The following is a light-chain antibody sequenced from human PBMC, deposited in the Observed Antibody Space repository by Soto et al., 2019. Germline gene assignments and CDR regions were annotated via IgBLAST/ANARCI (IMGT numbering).Light chain of an antibody. CDR1: QSLLHSNGYNY. J-gene: IGKJ1*01. CDR3: MQALQTPRT. Sequence: DIVMTQSPLSLPVTPGEPASISCRSSQSLLHSNGYNYLDWYLQTPGQSPLLLIYLGSNRASGVPSRCSGSGSGTDFTLKISRVEAEDVGVYYCMQALQTPRTFGQGTKVEIK. CDR2: LGS. V-gene: IGKV2-28*01.